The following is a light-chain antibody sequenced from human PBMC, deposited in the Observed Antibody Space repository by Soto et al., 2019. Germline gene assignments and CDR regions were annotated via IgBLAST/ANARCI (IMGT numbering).Light chain of an antibody. CDR1: QSIRYW. CDR3: QQYSIYPIT. J-gene: IGKJ5*01. Sequence: DIQMPQSPSTVSASVGHRPTLTSRASQSIRYWLAWFQQKPGKAPRLLIYAASRLESGVPSRISGSGSGTDFTLTIDSLQPEDFATYYCQQYSIYPITCGQGTRREIK. CDR2: AAS. V-gene: IGKV1-5*03.